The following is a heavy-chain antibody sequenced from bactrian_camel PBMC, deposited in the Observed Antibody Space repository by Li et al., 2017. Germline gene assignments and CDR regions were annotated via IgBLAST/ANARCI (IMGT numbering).Heavy chain of an antibody. CDR3: AASRDLGSSLLLSDYDY. Sequence: HVQLVESGGDLVQPGGSLTLSCAASGSGYISGTACMGWFRQVPGKEREGVAAIAPATGTTFYSDSVKGRFTISHVIANNTLHLQMNSLKPDDTAVYYCAASRDLGSSLLLSDYDYWGQGTQVTVS. CDR1: GSGYISGTAC. V-gene: IGHV3S54*01. J-gene: IGHJ4*01. D-gene: IGHD3*01. CDR2: IAPATGTT.